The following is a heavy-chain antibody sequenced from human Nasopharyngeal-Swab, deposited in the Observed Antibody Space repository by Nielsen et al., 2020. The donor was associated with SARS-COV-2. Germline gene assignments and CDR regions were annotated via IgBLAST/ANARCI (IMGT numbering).Heavy chain of an antibody. Sequence: GESLKISCAASGFTFSSYGMHWVRQAPGKGLEWVAVIWNDGSNKFYADSVKGRFTISRDNSKNTVFLQMNSLRADDTAVYLCVKDWRYGGGYWGQGTLVTVSS. CDR1: GFTFSSYG. V-gene: IGHV3-33*06. CDR2: IWNDGSNK. J-gene: IGHJ4*02. D-gene: IGHD4/OR15-4a*01. CDR3: VKDWRYGGGY.